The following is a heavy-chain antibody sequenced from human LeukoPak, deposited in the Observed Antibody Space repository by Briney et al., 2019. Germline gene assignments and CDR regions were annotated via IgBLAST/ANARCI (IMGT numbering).Heavy chain of an antibody. V-gene: IGHV3-74*01. Sequence: GGSLRLSCAASGFAFSSHWMHWVRQAPGKGLVWVSHVKNDGSSTNYADSVRGRFTISGDNAKNTLCLQMSSLRAEDTAVYYCARGNDYWSGYIDYWGQGALVTVSS. CDR1: GFAFSSHW. CDR3: ARGNDYWSGYIDY. D-gene: IGHD3-3*01. J-gene: IGHJ4*02. CDR2: VKNDGSST.